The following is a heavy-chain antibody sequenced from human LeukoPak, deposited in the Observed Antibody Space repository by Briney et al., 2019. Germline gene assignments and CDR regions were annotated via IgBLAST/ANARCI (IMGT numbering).Heavy chain of an antibody. CDR3: ARETSLAGFASGLGFNY. CDR2: IYYSGST. J-gene: IGHJ4*02. CDR1: GGSISSYY. Sequence: SQTLSLTCTVSGGSISSYYWSWIRQPPGKGLEWIGYIYYSGSTNYNPSLKSRVTMSIDTSKNQFSLMLTTVTAADTATYYCARETSLAGFASGLGFNYWGQGILVTVSS. V-gene: IGHV4-59*01. D-gene: IGHD6-19*01.